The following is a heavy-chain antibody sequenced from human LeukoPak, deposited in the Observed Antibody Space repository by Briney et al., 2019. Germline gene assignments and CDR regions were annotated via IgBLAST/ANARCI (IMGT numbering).Heavy chain of an antibody. CDR2: IYTSGST. V-gene: IGHV4-4*07. J-gene: IGHJ3*02. D-gene: IGHD1/OR15-1a*01. CDR3: ATGTVPNAFDI. Sequence: SETLSLASTVSGGSLSTYYWSWIRQPAGEGLEWIGRIYTSGSTNYNPSRKSRVTMSVDTSNNQFSLKLSSVTPADTAVYFCATGTVPNAFDIWGQGTMVTVS. CDR1: GGSLSTYY.